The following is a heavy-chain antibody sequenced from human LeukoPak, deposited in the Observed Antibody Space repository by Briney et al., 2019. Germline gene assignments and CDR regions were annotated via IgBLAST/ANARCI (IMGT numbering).Heavy chain of an antibody. CDR1: GFTFSSYE. CDR2: ISSSGSTI. V-gene: IGHV3-48*03. J-gene: IGHJ5*02. D-gene: IGHD4-23*01. CDR3: ARGFYPTDYGGTLDP. Sequence: PGGSLRLSCAASGFTFSSYEMNWVRQAPGKGLEWVSYISSSGSTIYYADSVKGRFTISRDNAKNSLYLQMNSLRAEDTAVYYCARGFYPTDYGGTLDPWGQGTLVTVSS.